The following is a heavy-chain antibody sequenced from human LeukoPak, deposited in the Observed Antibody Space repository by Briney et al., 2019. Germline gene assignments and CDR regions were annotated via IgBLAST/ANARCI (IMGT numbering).Heavy chain of an antibody. CDR3: ARHIGGRYYYYYMDV. CDR2: IYYIGST. J-gene: IGHJ6*03. D-gene: IGHD3-16*02. CDR1: GVSISSSSYY. Sequence: SETLSLTCTVSGVSISSSSYYWGWIRQPPGKGLEWIGNIYYIGSTYYNPSLKSRVTISVDTSKNQFSLKLSSVTAADTAVYYCARHIGGRYYYYYMDVWGKGTTVTISS. V-gene: IGHV4-39*01.